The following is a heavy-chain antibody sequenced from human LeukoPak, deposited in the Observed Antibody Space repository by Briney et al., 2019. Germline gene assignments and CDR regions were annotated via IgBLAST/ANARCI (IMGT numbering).Heavy chain of an antibody. D-gene: IGHD6-19*01. CDR3: AKDQGGSGSLDY. V-gene: IGHV3-30*18. J-gene: IGHJ4*02. CDR2: ISYDGSNK. CDR1: GFTFSSYG. Sequence: PGRSLRLSCAASGFTFSSYGMHWARQAPGKGLEWVAVISYDGSNKYYADSVKGRFTISRDNSKNTLYLQMNSLRAEDTAVYYCAKDQGGSGSLDYWGQGTLVTVSS.